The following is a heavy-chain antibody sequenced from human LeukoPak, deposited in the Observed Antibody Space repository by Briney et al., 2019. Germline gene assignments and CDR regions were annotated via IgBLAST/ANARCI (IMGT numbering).Heavy chain of an antibody. D-gene: IGHD3-22*01. CDR1: GYTFTGYY. CDR2: INPSGGST. Sequence: GASVKVSCKASGYTFTGYYIHWVRQAPGQGLEWMGIINPSGGSTSYAQKFQGRVTMTRDTSTSTVYMELSSLRSEDTAVYYCARDAHDSEVVITNNWFNPWGQGTLVTVSS. CDR3: ARDAHDSEVVITNNWFNP. J-gene: IGHJ5*02. V-gene: IGHV1-46*01.